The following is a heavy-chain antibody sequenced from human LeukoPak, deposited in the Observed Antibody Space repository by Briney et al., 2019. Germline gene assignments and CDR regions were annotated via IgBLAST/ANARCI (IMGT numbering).Heavy chain of an antibody. V-gene: IGHV4-59*08. D-gene: IGHD2-21*02. J-gene: IGHJ1*01. Sequence: SETLSLTCTVSGGAIDNYYWSWIRQPPGKGLEWIAYVYYSGTINYNPSLESRVTISVDTSKNQFSLRLTSVAAADTAVYYCAGHGTAGGPFQLLGQGPLV. CDR2: VYYSGTI. CDR3: AGHGTAGGPFQL. CDR1: GGAIDNYY.